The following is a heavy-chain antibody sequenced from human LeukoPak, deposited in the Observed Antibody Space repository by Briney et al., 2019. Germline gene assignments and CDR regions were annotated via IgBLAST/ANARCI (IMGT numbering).Heavy chain of an antibody. CDR1: GFTFSSYG. Sequence: GGSLRLSCAASGFTFSSYGMHWVRQAPGKGLEWVTFIRYDGSNKYFADSVKGRFTISRDNSKNTLFLQMNSLRAEDSAVYYCANQCGGGCSGDHWGQGTLITVSS. J-gene: IGHJ4*02. V-gene: IGHV3-30*02. CDR3: ANQCGGGCSGDH. D-gene: IGHD2-21*02. CDR2: IRYDGSNK.